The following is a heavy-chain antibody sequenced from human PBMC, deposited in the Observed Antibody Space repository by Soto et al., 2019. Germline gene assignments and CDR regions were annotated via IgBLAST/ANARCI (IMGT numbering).Heavy chain of an antibody. Sequence: PGGSLRLSCAASGFTFSSYSMNWVRQAPGKGLEWVSSISSSSSYIYYADSVKGRFTISRDNAKNSLYLQMNSLRAEDTAVYYCARGLHDSSGYYGRDNWGQGTLVTVSS. J-gene: IGHJ4*02. CDR2: ISSSSSYI. CDR1: GFTFSSYS. D-gene: IGHD3-22*01. V-gene: IGHV3-21*01. CDR3: ARGLHDSSGYYGRDN.